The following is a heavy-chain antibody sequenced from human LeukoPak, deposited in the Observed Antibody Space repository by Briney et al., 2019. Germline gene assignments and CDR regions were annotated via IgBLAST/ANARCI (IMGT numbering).Heavy chain of an antibody. V-gene: IGHV3-23*01. Sequence: GGSLKLSCAASGFTFSSYAMSWVRQAPGKGLEWVSAISGSGGSTYYADSVKGRFTISRDNSKNTLYLQMNSLRAEDTAVYYCAKGVLSSSSAHFDYWGQGTLVTVSS. D-gene: IGHD6-13*01. CDR3: AKGVLSSSSAHFDY. J-gene: IGHJ4*02. CDR2: ISGSGGST. CDR1: GFTFSSYA.